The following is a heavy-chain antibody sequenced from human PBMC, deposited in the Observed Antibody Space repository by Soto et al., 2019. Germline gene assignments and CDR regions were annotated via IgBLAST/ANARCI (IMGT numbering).Heavy chain of an antibody. J-gene: IGHJ6*02. CDR2: INPSGGST. CDR3: AGGAVAYYYYYGMDV. D-gene: IGHD6-19*01. Sequence: VKVSCKASGYTFTSYYMHWVRQAPGQGLEWMGIINPSGGSTSYAQKFQGRVTMTRDTSTSTVYMELSSLRSEDTAVYYCAGGAVAYYYYYGMDVWGQGTTVTVSS. CDR1: GYTFTSYY. V-gene: IGHV1-46*03.